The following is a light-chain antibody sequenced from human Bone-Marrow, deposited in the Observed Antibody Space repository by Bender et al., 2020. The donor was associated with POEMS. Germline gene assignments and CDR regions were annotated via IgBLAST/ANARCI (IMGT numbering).Light chain of an antibody. J-gene: IGLJ2*01. CDR1: SSDVGGYDS. V-gene: IGLV2-23*02. CDR3: CSYAGSRHVV. Sequence: QSALTQPASVSGSPGQSVTISCTGTSSDVGGYDSVCWYQQSPGKAPKLLIYEVSKRPSGVSNRFSGSKSGNTASLTISGLQAEDEADYYCCSYAGSRHVVFGGGTKLTVL. CDR2: EVS.